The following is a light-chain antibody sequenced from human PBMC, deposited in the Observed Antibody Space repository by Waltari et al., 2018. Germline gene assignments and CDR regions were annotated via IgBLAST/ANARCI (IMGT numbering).Light chain of an antibody. CDR1: HHSSTTY. V-gene: IGKV3-20*01. Sequence: CRTKHHSSTTYLAWCQQKPGQAPTLLIYCTFSRATGIPDRFTCSGCGADCSLTISSLEPEDFATYYCQQYDISPLTFGGGTKVEIK. CDR3: QQYDISPLT. CDR2: CTF. J-gene: IGKJ4*01.